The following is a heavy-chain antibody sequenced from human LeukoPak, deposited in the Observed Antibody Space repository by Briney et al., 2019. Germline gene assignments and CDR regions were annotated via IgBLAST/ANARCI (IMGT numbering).Heavy chain of an antibody. D-gene: IGHD3-16*01. V-gene: IGHV1-2*02. Sequence: ASVTVSCKASGYTFTGYYMHWVRQAPGQGLEWMGWINPNSGGTNYAQKFQGRVTMTRDTSISTAYMELSRLRSDDTAVYYCARDLGSFMITFGGAIDYWGQGTLVTVSS. CDR1: GYTFTGYY. J-gene: IGHJ4*02. CDR3: ARDLGSFMITFGGAIDY. CDR2: INPNSGGT.